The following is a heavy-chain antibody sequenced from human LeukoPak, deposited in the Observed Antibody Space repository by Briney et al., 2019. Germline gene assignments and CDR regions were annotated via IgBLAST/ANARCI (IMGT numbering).Heavy chain of an antibody. V-gene: IGHV3-7*01. CDR1: GFTPSSYW. Sequence: PGGSLRLSCAASGFTPSSYWMSWVREAPGKGLEWVANIKQDGIVKYYVDSVKGRFTISRDNAKNSLYLQMNSLRAEDTAVYYCARDFWSGYFVFDYWGQGTLVTVSS. J-gene: IGHJ4*02. CDR3: ARDFWSGYFVFDY. CDR2: IKQDGIVK. D-gene: IGHD3-3*01.